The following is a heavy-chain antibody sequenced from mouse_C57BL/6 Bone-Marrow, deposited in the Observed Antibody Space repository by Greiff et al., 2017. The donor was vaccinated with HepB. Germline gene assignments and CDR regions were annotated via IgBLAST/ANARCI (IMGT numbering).Heavy chain of an antibody. CDR1: GYTFPDYN. Sequence: EVQLQQSGPELVKPGASVKMSCKASGYTFPDYNMPWVTQSHGKSLEWIGDINPNNGGTNYNQKLKGKATLTVNKFSSTAYMQLRSLTSEDSAVYYCAGQLRIRGWFAYWGQGTLVTVSA. D-gene: IGHD3-2*02. CDR3: AGQLRIRGWFAY. J-gene: IGHJ3*01. CDR2: INPNNGGT. V-gene: IGHV1-22*01.